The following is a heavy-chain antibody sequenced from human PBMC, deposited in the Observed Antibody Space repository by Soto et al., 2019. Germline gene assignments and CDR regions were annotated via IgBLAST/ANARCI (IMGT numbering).Heavy chain of an antibody. CDR1: GDSVSSNSAA. CDR3: ARAGRDGYNYYYGMDV. Sequence: PSQTLSLTCAISGDSVSSNSAAWNWIRQSPSRGLEWLGRTYYRSKWYNDYAVSVKSRVTINPDTSKNQFSLQLNSVTPEDTAVYYCARAGRDGYNYYYGMDVWGQGTTVTVSS. V-gene: IGHV6-1*01. D-gene: IGHD3-10*01. J-gene: IGHJ6*02. CDR2: TYYRSKWYN.